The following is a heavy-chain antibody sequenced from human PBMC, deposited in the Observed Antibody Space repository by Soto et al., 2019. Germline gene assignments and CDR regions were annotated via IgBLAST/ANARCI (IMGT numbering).Heavy chain of an antibody. V-gene: IGHV1-69*12. CDR3: ARRGSYPDDYYYYYGMDV. D-gene: IGHD2-15*01. CDR1: GGTFSSYA. Sequence: QVQLVQSGAEVKKPGSSVKVSCKASGGTFSSYAISWVRQAPGQGLEWMGGIIPIFGTANYAQKFQGRVTITADESTSTAYMELSSLRSEDTAVYYCARRGSYPDDYYYYYGMDVWGQGTTVTVSS. J-gene: IGHJ6*02. CDR2: IIPIFGTA.